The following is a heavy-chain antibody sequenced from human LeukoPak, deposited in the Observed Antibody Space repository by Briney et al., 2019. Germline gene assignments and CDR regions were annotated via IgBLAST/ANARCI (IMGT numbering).Heavy chain of an antibody. CDR3: ARDHLVRGVPSDY. V-gene: IGHV1-2*02. CDR2: FNPNSGGT. D-gene: IGHD3-10*01. Sequence: ASVKVCCKASGYTFTGCYMHLVRQPPAQGLELMGVFNPNSGGTNYAQKLHGRVTMPRDTSIRQGYMELRRLRSHDTAVYYRARDHLVRGVPSDYWGQGTLVTVSS. J-gene: IGHJ4*02. CDR1: GYTFTGCY.